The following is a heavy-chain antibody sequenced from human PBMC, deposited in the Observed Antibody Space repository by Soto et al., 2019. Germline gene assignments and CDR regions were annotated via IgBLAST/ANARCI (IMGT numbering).Heavy chain of an antibody. V-gene: IGHV1-69*06. CDR3: ASFDSSGYYRPFDY. CDR2: IIPIFGTA. CDR1: GGTFSSYA. Sequence: SVKVSCKASGGTFSSYAISWVRQAPGQGLEWMGGIIPIFGTANYAQKFQGRVTITADKSTSTASMELSSLRSEDTAVYYCASFDSSGYYRPFDYWGQGTLVTVSS. J-gene: IGHJ4*02. D-gene: IGHD3-22*01.